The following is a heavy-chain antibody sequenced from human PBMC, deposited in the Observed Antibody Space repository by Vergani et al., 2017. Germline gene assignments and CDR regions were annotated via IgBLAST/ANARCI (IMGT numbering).Heavy chain of an antibody. V-gene: IGHV5-51*01. CDR3: ARIDSGSYYNYYYGMDV. D-gene: IGHD1-26*01. CDR2: IYPGDSDT. CDR1: GYSFTSYW. J-gene: IGHJ6*02. Sequence: EVQLVESGAEVKKPGESLKISCKGSGYSFTSYWIGWVRQMPGKGLEWMGIIYPGDSDTRYSPSFQGQVTISADKSNSTAYLQWSSLKASDTAMYYCARIDSGSYYNYYYGMDVWGQGTTVTVSS.